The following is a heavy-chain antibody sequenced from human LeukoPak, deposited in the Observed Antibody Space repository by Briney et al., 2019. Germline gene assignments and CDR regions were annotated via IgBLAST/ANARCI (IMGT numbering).Heavy chain of an antibody. V-gene: IGHV1-69*13. Sequence: ASVKVSCKASGYTFTSYGISWVRQAPGQGLEWMGGIIPIFGTANYAQKFQGRVTITADESTSTAYMELSSLRSEDTAVYYCARLTYDSRNPDFDYWGQGTLVTVSS. CDR3: ARLTYDSRNPDFDY. D-gene: IGHD3-22*01. CDR1: GYTFTSYG. J-gene: IGHJ4*02. CDR2: IIPIFGTA.